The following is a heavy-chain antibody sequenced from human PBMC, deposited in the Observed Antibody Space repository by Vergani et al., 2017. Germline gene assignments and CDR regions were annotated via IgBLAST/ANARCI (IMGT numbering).Heavy chain of an antibody. D-gene: IGHD2-15*01. CDR1: GFTFSSYW. CDR2: IKQDGSEK. CDR3: ASGRDRDAFDI. Sequence: EVQMVESGGGLVQPGGSLRLSCAASGFTFSSYWMSWVRQAPGKGLEWVANIKQDGSEKYYVDSVKGRFTISRDNAKNSLYLQMNSLRAEDTAVYYCASGRDRDAFDIWGQGTMVTVSS. V-gene: IGHV3-7*03. J-gene: IGHJ3*02.